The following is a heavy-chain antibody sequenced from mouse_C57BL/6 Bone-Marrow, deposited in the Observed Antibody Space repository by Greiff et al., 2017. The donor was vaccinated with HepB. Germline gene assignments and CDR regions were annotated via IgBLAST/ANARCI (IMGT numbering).Heavy chain of an antibody. J-gene: IGHJ1*03. CDR1: GFSFNTYA. Sequence: EVKLVESGGGLVQPKGSLKLSCAASGFSFNTYAMNWVRQAPGKGLEWVARIRSKSNNYATYYADSVKDRFTISRDDSESMRYLQMNNLKTEDTAMYYCVRDGTVVPTEYFDVWGTGTTVTVSS. D-gene: IGHD1-1*01. CDR2: IRSKSNNYAT. CDR3: VRDGTVVPTEYFDV. V-gene: IGHV10-1*01.